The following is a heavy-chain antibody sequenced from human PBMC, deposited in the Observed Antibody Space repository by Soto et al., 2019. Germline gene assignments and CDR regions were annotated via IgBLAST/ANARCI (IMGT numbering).Heavy chain of an antibody. Sequence: QVQLQESGPGLVKPSETLSLTCTVSGGFMSRQHWSWIRQPPGRGLEWIGHHSDSSNYNPYLRSRLTITTNTSKNQHSLKLTSMADADRAVYYCVIYNVGEGGRGYWGQGTLVTVSS. V-gene: IGHV4-4*09. CDR1: GGFMSRQH. D-gene: IGHD3-16*01. J-gene: IGHJ4*02. CDR2: HHSDSS. CDR3: VIYNVGEGGRGY.